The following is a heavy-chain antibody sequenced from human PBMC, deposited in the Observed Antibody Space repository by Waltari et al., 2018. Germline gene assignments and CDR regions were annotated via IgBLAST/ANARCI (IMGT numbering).Heavy chain of an antibody. J-gene: IGHJ4*02. CDR2: SAYNGNT. V-gene: IGHV4-39*02. Sequence: QLQLQESGPGLVKPSETLSLTCTVSGGSISSSSYYWGWIRQPPGRGLEWMGWISAYNGNTNYAQKLQGRVTMTTDTSTSTAYMELRSLRSDDTAVYYCARDQTYSGSYYSQSFFDYWGQGTLVTVSS. CDR3: ARDQTYSGSYYSQSFFDY. D-gene: IGHD1-26*01. CDR1: GGSISSSSYY.